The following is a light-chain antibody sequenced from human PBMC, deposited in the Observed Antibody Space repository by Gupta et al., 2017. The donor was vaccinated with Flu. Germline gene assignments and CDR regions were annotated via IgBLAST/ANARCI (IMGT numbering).Light chain of an antibody. Sequence: TLLCSSGECSPPSCWARQSVDSSLAWYQQRTGQAPRLLIYYESNRAAGIPARFSGSGSGTDFTLPISSLEPEDFALYYCQQRSHCPPWTFGQGTKVEIK. CDR3: QQRSHCPPWT. V-gene: IGKV3-11*01. J-gene: IGKJ1*01. CDR1: QSVDSS. CDR2: YES.